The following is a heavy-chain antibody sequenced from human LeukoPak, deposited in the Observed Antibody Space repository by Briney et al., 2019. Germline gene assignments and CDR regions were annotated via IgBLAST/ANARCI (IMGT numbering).Heavy chain of an antibody. V-gene: IGHV3-21*01. Sequence: GGFLRLSCAASGFTFSSYSMNWVRQAPGKGLEWVSSISSSSSYIYYADSVKGRFTISRDNAKNSLYLQMNSLRAEDTAVYYCARVLGVPAAILGWFDPWGQGTLVTVSS. D-gene: IGHD2-2*02. CDR1: GFTFSSYS. CDR2: ISSSSSYI. CDR3: ARVLGVPAAILGWFDP. J-gene: IGHJ5*02.